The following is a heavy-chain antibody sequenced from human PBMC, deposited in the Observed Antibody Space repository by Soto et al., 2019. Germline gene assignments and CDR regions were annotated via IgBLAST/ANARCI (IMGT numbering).Heavy chain of an antibody. CDR1: GYTFTSYG. CDR3: ARDQGSYCSGGSCYSDHGHFDY. D-gene: IGHD2-15*01. Sequence: PGESLKISCKASGYTFTSYGISWVRQAPGQGLEWMGWISAYNGNTNYAQKLQGRVTMTTDTSTSTAYMELRSLRSDDTAVYYCARDQGSYCSGGSCYSDHGHFDYWGQGTLVTVSS. CDR2: ISAYNGNT. J-gene: IGHJ4*02. V-gene: IGHV1-18*01.